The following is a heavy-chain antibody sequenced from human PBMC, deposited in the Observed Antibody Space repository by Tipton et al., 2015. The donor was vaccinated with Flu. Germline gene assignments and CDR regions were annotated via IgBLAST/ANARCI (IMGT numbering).Heavy chain of an antibody. CDR3: AKHSPGYCSGGSCYLGPAFDY. D-gene: IGHD2-15*01. CDR2: ISGTGANT. CDR1: GFTFSSVA. Sequence: AVSGFTFSSVAMSCVRQAPGKGLEWVSTISGTGANTYYAGSVKGRFTISRDNSKNTLSLQMNSLRVEDTAVYYCAKHSPGYCSGGSCYLGPAFDYWGQGTLVTVSS. V-gene: IGHV3-23*01. J-gene: IGHJ4*02.